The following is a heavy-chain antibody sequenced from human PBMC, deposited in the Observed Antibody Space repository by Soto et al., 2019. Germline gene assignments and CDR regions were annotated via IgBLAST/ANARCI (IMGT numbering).Heavy chain of an antibody. CDR2: IIPILTIT. D-gene: IGHD2-8*02. CDR3: AGGLDCTGTNCYYYHSLDL. Sequence: GASVKVSCKASGGTFSTYSISWVRQAPGQGLEWMGRIIPILTITDSAQKFQGRLTITADTSTSTAYLELSSLRSDDTAVYYCAGGLDCTGTNCYYYHSLDLWGQGTTVTVSS. V-gene: IGHV1-69*04. CDR1: GGTFSTYS. J-gene: IGHJ6*02.